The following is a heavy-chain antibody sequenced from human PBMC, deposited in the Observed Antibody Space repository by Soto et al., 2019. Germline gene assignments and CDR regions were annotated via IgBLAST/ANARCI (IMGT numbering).Heavy chain of an antibody. Sequence: QPGGSLRLSCAASGFTFSNYAMNWVRQAPGKGLEWVSGISGGSGDSTFYADSVKGRFTISRDNSKNTLHLQMNSLRTEDTAVYYCAKNQPSWATRAAFDYWGQGTLVTVS. J-gene: IGHJ4*02. V-gene: IGHV3-23*01. CDR1: GFTFSNYA. CDR3: AKNQPSWATRAAFDY. CDR2: ISGGSGDST. D-gene: IGHD2-2*01.